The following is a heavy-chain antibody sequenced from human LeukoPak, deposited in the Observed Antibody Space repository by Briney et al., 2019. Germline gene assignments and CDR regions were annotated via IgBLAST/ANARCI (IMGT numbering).Heavy chain of an antibody. J-gene: IGHJ4*02. CDR2: ISGSGGST. CDR1: GFTFSSHA. V-gene: IGHV3-23*01. D-gene: IGHD2-21*02. Sequence: PGGSLRLSCAASGFTFSSHAMSWVRQAPGKGLEWVSTISGSGGSTYYADSVKGRFTISRDNSKNTLYLQMNSLRDEDSAVYYCAKDACVGDCNYHFDYWGQGTLVPVSS. CDR3: AKDACVGDCNYHFDY.